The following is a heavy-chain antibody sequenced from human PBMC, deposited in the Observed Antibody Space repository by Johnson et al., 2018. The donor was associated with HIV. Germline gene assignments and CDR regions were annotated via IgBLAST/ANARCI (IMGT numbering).Heavy chain of an antibody. D-gene: IGHD4/OR15-4a*01. Sequence: QVQLVESGGGVVQPARFLRPPCAASGFNFSNAAIHWVRQAPGKRLEWVAIMSYNASNNYYADSVKGRFTISRDNSKNTLYLQMNSLKSEDTSVCYCARGERGVGNYGADNDAFDIWGQGTMVTVSS. CDR2: MSYNASNN. CDR3: ARGERGVGNYGADNDAFDI. V-gene: IGHV3-30*03. CDR1: GFNFSNAA. J-gene: IGHJ3*02.